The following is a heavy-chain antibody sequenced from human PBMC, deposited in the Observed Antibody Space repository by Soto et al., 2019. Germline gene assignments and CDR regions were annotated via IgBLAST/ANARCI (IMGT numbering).Heavy chain of an antibody. CDR2: ISYDGSNK. J-gene: IGHJ4*02. V-gene: IGHV3-30-3*01. CDR1: GFTFSSYV. CDR3: ARDAHSSCWYVWVSMTLSIDFDY. Sequence: GGSLRLSCEASGFTFSSYVMHWVRQAPGKGLEWVAVISYDGSNKYYANSVKGRFTISRDNSKNTLYLQMNSLRPQDTAVYYCARDAHSSCWYVWVSMTLSIDFDYWGQGTLVTVSS. D-gene: IGHD6-19*01.